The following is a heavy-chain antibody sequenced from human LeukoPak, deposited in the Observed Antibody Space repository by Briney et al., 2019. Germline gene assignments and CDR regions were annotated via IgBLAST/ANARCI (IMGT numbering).Heavy chain of an antibody. V-gene: IGHV3-53*01. D-gene: IGHD3-10*01. CDR1: GFTVSSNY. Sequence: GGSLRLSCAASGFTVSSNYMSWVRQAPGKGLEWVSVIYSGGSTYYADSVRGRFTISRDSSKNTVCLQMNSLRAEDTAVYYCASGGLGARKYYSDPFHYWGQGTLVTVSS. CDR2: IYSGGST. J-gene: IGHJ4*02. CDR3: ASGGLGARKYYSDPFHY.